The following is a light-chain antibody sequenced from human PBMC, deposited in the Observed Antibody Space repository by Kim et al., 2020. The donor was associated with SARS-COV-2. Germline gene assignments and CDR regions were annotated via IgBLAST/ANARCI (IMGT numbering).Light chain of an antibody. V-gene: IGKV3-15*01. CDR3: QQYNFWPPYT. CDR2: SAS. CDR1: QRIISN. Sequence: EVVMTQSPATLSVSPGEGATLSCRAGQRIISNLAWYQQVPGQAPRLLIYSASTRAAGIPARFSGSGSGTEFTLTISSLQSEDFAVYYCQQYNFWPPYTFGQGTKLEI. J-gene: IGKJ2*01.